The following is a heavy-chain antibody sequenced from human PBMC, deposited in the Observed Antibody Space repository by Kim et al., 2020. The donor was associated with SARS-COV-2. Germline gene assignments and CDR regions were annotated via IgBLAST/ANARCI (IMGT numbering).Heavy chain of an antibody. D-gene: IGHD4-17*01. Sequence: SETLSLTCTVSGGSISSYYWSWIRQPPGKGLEWIGYIYYSGSTNYNPSLKSRVTISVDTSKNQFSLKLSSVTAADTAVYYCARGDYGGNPYWYFDLWGRG. CDR1: GGSISSYY. CDR2: IYYSGST. CDR3: ARGDYGGNPYWYFDL. V-gene: IGHV4-59*01. J-gene: IGHJ2*01.